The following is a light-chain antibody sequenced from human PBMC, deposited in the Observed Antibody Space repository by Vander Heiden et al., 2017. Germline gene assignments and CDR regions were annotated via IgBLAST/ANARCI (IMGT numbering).Light chain of an antibody. CDR2: GAS. CDR1: QSVSSN. J-gene: IGKJ1*01. Sequence: DIVITQSPPTPSLSPGERATPSCRASQSVSSNFAWHQQKPGQAPRLLIYGASTRATDIPARFSGSGSGTEFTLTISSLQSEDFAVYFCQQYNDWPGTFGQGTKVEIK. V-gene: IGKV3-15*01. CDR3: QQYNDWPGT.